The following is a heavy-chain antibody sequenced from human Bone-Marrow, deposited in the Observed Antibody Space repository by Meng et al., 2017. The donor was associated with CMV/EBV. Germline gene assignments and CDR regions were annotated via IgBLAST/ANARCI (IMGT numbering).Heavy chain of an antibody. CDR3: ARIGTYCSSTSCYTFDI. Sequence: ASVKVSCKAYGYTFINYGFSWVRQAPGQGLQWMGWISTYNGNTNYAQRFQGRVTLTTDPSTSTAYMELRRLRSDDTAVYYCARIGTYCSSTSCYTFDIWGQGTMVTVSS. D-gene: IGHD2-2*02. J-gene: IGHJ3*02. V-gene: IGHV1-18*01. CDR1: GYTFINYG. CDR2: ISTYNGNT.